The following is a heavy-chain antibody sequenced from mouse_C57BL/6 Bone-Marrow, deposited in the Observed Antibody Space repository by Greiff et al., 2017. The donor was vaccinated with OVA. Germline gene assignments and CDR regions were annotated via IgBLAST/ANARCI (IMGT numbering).Heavy chain of an antibody. D-gene: IGHD2-1*01. J-gene: IGHJ1*03. CDR2: IYPRSGNT. Sequence: QLQQSGAELARPGASVKLSCKASGYTFTSYGISWVKQRTGQGLEWIGEIYPRSGNTYYNEKFKGKATLTADKSSSTAYMELRSLTSEDSAVYFCAREGIYYGIWYFDVWGTGTTVTVSS. CDR3: AREGIYYGIWYFDV. V-gene: IGHV1-81*01. CDR1: GYTFTSYG.